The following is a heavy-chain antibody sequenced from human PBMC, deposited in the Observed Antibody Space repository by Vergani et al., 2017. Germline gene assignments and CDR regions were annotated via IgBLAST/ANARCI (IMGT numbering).Heavy chain of an antibody. CDR1: GYTFTSYD. Sequence: QVQLVQSGAEVKKPGASVKVSCKASGYTFTSYDINWARQATGQGLEWMGWINPNSGNTGYAQKFQGRVTMTRNTSISTAYMELISLRSEDTTVYYCAGDLGRFFRTQYYYYMDVWGKGTTVTVSS. CDR2: INPNSGNT. J-gene: IGHJ6*03. CDR3: AGDLGRFFRTQYYYYMDV. D-gene: IGHD3-3*01. V-gene: IGHV1-8*01.